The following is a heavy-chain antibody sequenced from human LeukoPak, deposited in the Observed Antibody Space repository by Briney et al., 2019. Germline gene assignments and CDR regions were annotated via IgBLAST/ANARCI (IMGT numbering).Heavy chain of an antibody. Sequence: SGGSLRLSCAASGFTFSSYSMNWVRQAPGKGLEWVSSISSSSSYIYYADSVKGRFTISRDNAKNSLYLQMNSLRAEDTAVYYCARVNRDSRGYYGMDVWGQGTTVTVSS. D-gene: IGHD3-22*01. J-gene: IGHJ6*02. CDR3: ARVNRDSRGYYGMDV. V-gene: IGHV3-21*01. CDR1: GFTFSSYS. CDR2: ISSSSSYI.